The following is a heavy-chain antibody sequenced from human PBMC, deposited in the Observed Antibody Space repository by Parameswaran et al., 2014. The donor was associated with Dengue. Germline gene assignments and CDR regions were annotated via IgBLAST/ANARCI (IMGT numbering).Heavy chain of an antibody. J-gene: IGHJ5*02. V-gene: IGHV4-34*01. D-gene: IGHD2-2*01. CDR2: INHGGST. Sequence: RWIRSAPRKGLEWIGEINHGGSTNYNPSLKSRVTISVDTSKNQFSLKLSSVTAADTAVYYCARAKKWVIVVVPAANWFDPWGQGTLVTVSS. CDR3: ARAKKWVIVVVPAANWFDP.